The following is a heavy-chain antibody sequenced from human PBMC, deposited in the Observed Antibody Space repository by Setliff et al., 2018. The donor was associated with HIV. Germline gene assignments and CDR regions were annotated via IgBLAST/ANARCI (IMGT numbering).Heavy chain of an antibody. CDR2: IYYSGTT. J-gene: IGHJ4*02. D-gene: IGHD3-22*01. CDR3: AHYYYDTSGQPFDY. V-gene: IGHV4-39*01. CDR1: GASVNSNNYY. Sequence: SETLSLTCTVSGASVNSNNYYWGWIRQPPGKGLEWIASIYYSGTTYYNPSLKSRVTISVDTSKNQFSLKLRSVTAADTAVYYCAHYYYDTSGQPFDYWGQGTLVTVSS.